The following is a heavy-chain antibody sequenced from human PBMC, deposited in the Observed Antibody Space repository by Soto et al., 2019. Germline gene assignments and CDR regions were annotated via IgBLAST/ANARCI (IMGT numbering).Heavy chain of an antibody. V-gene: IGHV4-30-2*01. D-gene: IGHD3-22*01. CDR2: IYHSGST. CDR1: GGSISSGGYS. CDR3: ARVRGYYYDSSGLFDY. J-gene: IGHJ4*02. Sequence: SETLSLTCAVSGGSISSGGYSWSWIRQPPGKGLEWIGYIYHSGSTYYNTSLKSRVTISVDRSKNQFSLKLSSVTAADTAVYYCARVRGYYYDSSGLFDYWGQGTLVTVSS.